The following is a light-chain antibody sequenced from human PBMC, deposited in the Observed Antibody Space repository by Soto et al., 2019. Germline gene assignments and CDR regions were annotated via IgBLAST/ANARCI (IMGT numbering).Light chain of an antibody. J-gene: IGLJ1*01. CDR2: EVN. CDR1: SSDVGGYNY. CDR3: SAYAGSSKG. Sequence: QSALTEPPSASGSPGQSVAISRTGTSSDVGGYNYVSRYQQHPGKAPKLMIYEVNKRPSGVPDRFSGSKSGNTASLTVSGLQAEDEADYYCSAYAGSSKGFGTGTKVTV. V-gene: IGLV2-8*01.